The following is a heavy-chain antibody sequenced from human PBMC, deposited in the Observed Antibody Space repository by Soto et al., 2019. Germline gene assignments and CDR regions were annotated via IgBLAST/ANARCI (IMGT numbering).Heavy chain of an antibody. V-gene: IGHV3-7*01. CDR1: GFTFSSYW. CDR3: ARDCSGGSCYNEYFQH. J-gene: IGHJ1*01. D-gene: IGHD2-15*01. Sequence: GGSLRLSCAASGFTFSSYWMSWVRQAPGKGLEWVANIKQDGSEKYYVDSVKGRFTISRDNAKNSLYLQMNSLRAEDTAVYYCARDCSGGSCYNEYFQHWGQGTLVTVSS. CDR2: IKQDGSEK.